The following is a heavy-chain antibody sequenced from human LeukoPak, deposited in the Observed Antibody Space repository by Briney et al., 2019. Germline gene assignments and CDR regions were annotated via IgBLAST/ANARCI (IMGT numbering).Heavy chain of an antibody. CDR1: GGSISSGSYY. D-gene: IGHD5-24*01. CDR3: ARDRRGGDGYNSPYFQH. J-gene: IGHJ1*01. Sequence: SQTLSLTCTVSGGSISSGSYYWSWIRQPAGKGLEWIGRIYTSGSTNYNPSLKSRVTISVDTSKNQFSLKLSSVTAADTAVYYCARDRRGGDGYNSPYFQHWGQGTLVTVSS. CDR2: IYTSGST. V-gene: IGHV4-61*02.